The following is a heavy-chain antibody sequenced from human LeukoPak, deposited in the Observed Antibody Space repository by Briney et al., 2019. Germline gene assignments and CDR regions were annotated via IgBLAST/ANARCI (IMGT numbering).Heavy chain of an antibody. J-gene: IGHJ4*02. CDR1: GFTFNNYA. V-gene: IGHV3-33*01. Sequence: AGGSLRLSCAASGFTFNNYAMHWVRQAPGKGLEWVAVIWYDGSNKYYADSVKGRFTISRNNSKNTLYLQMNSLRAEDTAVYYCARDVGFGDRTPGGAIDYWGQGTLVTVSS. CDR3: ARDVGFGDRTPGGAIDY. D-gene: IGHD3-16*01. CDR2: IWYDGSNK.